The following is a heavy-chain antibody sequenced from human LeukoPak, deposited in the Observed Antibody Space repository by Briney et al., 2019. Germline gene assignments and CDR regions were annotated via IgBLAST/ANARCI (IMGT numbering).Heavy chain of an antibody. V-gene: IGHV1-2*02. CDR1: GYTFTGYY. CDR2: VNPNSGGT. J-gene: IGHJ5*02. CDR3: ATALGTTVTTTSPWFDP. Sequence: ASVKVSCKASGYTFTGYYMHWVRQAPGQGLEWMGWVNPNSGGTNYAQKFQGRVTMTRDTSISTAYMKLSRLRSDDTAVYYCATALGTTVTTTSPWFDPWGQGTLVTVSS. D-gene: IGHD4-17*01.